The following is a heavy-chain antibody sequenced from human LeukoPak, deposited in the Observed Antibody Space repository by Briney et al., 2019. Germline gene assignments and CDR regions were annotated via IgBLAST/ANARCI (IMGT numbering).Heavy chain of an antibody. CDR2: ISSSSSTI. CDR3: ARDYYDSSGYLFDS. Sequence: GGSLRLSCAASGFTFSNYHMNWVRQAPGKGLEWVSYISSSSSTIYYPDSVKGRFTISRDNAQNSLYLQMNSLRAEDTAVYYCARDYYDSSGYLFDSWGQGTLVTVSS. V-gene: IGHV3-48*04. D-gene: IGHD3-22*01. CDR1: GFTFSNYH. J-gene: IGHJ4*02.